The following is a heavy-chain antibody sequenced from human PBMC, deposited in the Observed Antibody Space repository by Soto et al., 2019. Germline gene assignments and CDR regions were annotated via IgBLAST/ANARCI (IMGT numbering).Heavy chain of an antibody. CDR2: INHSGGT. CDR3: ARHGGYYFDY. Sequence: QVQLQQWGAGLLKPSETLSLTCAVYGGSFSGYYWSWIRQPPGKGLEWIGEINHSGGTVYNPSLESRVTISEDSSNNQFSLKLNSVTAADTAVYYCARHGGYYFDYWGQGAPVTVSS. CDR1: GGSFSGYY. J-gene: IGHJ4*02. D-gene: IGHD3-16*01. V-gene: IGHV4-34*01.